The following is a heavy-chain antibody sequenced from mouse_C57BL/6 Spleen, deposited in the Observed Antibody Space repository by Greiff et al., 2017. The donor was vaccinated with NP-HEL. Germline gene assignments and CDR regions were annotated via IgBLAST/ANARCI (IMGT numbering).Heavy chain of an antibody. D-gene: IGHD2-3*01. V-gene: IGHV1-53*01. CDR1: GYTFTSYW. CDR2: INPSNGGT. Sequence: VQLQQPGTELVKPGASVKLSCKASGYTFTSYWMHWVKQRPGQGLEWIGNINPSNGGTNYNEKFKSKATLTVDKSSSTAYMQLSSLTSEDSAVYYCAREIYDGYYTFAYWGQGTLVTVSA. CDR3: AREIYDGYYTFAY. J-gene: IGHJ3*01.